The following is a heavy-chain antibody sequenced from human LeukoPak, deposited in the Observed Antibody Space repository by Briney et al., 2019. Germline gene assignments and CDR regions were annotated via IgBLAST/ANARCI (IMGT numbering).Heavy chain of an antibody. CDR2: NSGSGGST. J-gene: IGHJ4*02. CDR1: GFTFSSYA. Sequence: GGSLRLSXAASGFTFSSYAMSWACQAPGKGLEWGSANSGSGGSTYYADSVKGRFTIARDNSKNTLYLQMNSLRAEDTAVYYCATDRGDGYNEYYFDYWGQGTLVTVSS. CDR3: ATDRGDGYNEYYFDY. V-gene: IGHV3-23*01. D-gene: IGHD5-24*01.